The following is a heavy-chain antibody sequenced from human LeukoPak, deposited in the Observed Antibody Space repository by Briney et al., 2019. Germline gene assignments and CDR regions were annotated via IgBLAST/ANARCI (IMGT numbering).Heavy chain of an antibody. CDR2: INPNSGGT. CDR3: ARVEYSYGDFDY. V-gene: IGHV1-2*02. Sequence: ASVKVSCKASGYTFTGYYMHWVRQAPGQGLEWMGWINPNSGGTNYAQKFQGRVTMTRDTSISTAYMELSRLRSDDTAAYYCARVEYSYGDFDYWGQGTLVTVSS. D-gene: IGHD5-18*01. J-gene: IGHJ4*02. CDR1: GYTFTGYY.